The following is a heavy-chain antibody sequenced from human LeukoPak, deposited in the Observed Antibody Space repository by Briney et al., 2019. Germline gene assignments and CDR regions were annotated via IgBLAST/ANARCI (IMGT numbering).Heavy chain of an antibody. CDR2: ISSSSGTI. Sequence: GGSLRLSCAASGFTFSSYSMNWVRQAPGKGLEWVSYISSSSGTIYYADSVKGRFTISRDNAKNSLYLQMNSLRAEDTAVYYCARDLLTETTPGYWGQGTLVTVSS. V-gene: IGHV3-48*04. D-gene: IGHD3-9*01. CDR3: ARDLLTETTPGY. CDR1: GFTFSSYS. J-gene: IGHJ4*02.